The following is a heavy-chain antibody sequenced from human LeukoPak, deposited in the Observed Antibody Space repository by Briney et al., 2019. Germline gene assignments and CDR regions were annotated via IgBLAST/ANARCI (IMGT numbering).Heavy chain of an antibody. CDR1: GFTFSSYS. CDR2: ISSSSSYI. CDR3: AKDRSKVIDY. J-gene: IGHJ4*02. D-gene: IGHD3-22*01. Sequence: GGSLRLSCAASGFTFSSYSMNWVRQAPGKGLEWVSSISSSSSYIYYADSVKGRFTISRDNAKNSLYLQMNSLRADDTAVYYCAKDRSKVIDYWGQGTLVTVSS. V-gene: IGHV3-21*01.